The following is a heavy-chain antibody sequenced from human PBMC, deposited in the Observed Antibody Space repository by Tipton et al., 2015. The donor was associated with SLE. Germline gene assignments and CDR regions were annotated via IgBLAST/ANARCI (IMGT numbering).Heavy chain of an antibody. CDR3: ARLGYYDSSAGC. D-gene: IGHD3-22*01. J-gene: IGHJ4*02. CDR2: IYYSGST. Sequence: TLSLTCTVSGGSISSSSYYWGWIRQPPGKGLEWIGSIYYSGSTYYNPSLKSRVTMSVDTSKNQFSLNRSSVTAADTAVYYCARLGYYDSSAGCWGQGTLVTVSS. CDR1: GGSISSSSYY. V-gene: IGHV4-39*01.